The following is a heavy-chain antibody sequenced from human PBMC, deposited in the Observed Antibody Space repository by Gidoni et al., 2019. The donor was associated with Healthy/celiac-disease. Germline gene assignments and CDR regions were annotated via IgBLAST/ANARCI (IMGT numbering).Heavy chain of an antibody. J-gene: IGHJ4*02. CDR2: INPNSGGT. D-gene: IGHD3-10*01. CDR3: ARGYYGSGSRSDY. CDR1: GYSFTGYY. V-gene: IGHV1-2*02. Sequence: QVQLLQSGAEVKKPAASVKVSCTSSGYSFTGYYMHWVRQASGQGLEWMGWINPNSGGTNYAQKFQGRVTMTRDTSISTAYMELSRLRSDDTAVYYCARGYYGSGSRSDYWGQGTLVTVSS.